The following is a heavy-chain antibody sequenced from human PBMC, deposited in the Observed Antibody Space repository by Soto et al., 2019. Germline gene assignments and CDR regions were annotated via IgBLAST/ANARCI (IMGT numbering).Heavy chain of an antibody. Sequence: PGGSLRLSCAASGFTFSSYAMSWVRQAPGKGLEWVSAISGSGGSTYYADSVKGRFTISRDNPKNTLSLQMNSLRAEDTAVYYCAKASGGGSCYSCYFDYWGQGTLVTVSS. V-gene: IGHV3-23*01. CDR3: AKASGGGSCYSCYFDY. CDR1: GFTFSSYA. J-gene: IGHJ4*02. CDR2: ISGSGGST. D-gene: IGHD2-15*01.